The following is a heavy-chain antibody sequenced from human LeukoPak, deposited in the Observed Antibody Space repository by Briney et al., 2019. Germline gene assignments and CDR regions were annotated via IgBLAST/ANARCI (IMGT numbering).Heavy chain of an antibody. Sequence: SETLSLTCAVYGGSFSGYYWSWIRQPPGKGLEWIGEINHSGSTNYNPSLKSRVTISVDTSKNQFSLKLSSVTAADTAVYYCARGEPEGYGMDVWGQGTTVTVSS. V-gene: IGHV4-34*01. CDR3: ARGEPEGYGMDV. J-gene: IGHJ6*02. CDR2: INHSGST. D-gene: IGHD1-26*01. CDR1: GGSFSGYY.